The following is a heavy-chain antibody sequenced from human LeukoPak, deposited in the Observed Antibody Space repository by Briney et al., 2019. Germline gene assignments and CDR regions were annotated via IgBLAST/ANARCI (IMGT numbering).Heavy chain of an antibody. Sequence: GGSLRLSCAASGFTFSSHGMHWVRQAPGKGLEWVAFIRYDGSNKYYADSVKGRFTISRDNSKNTLYLQMNSLRAEDTAVYYCAKVWCGGDCHDAFDIWGQGTMVTVSS. J-gene: IGHJ3*02. CDR2: IRYDGSNK. D-gene: IGHD2-21*01. V-gene: IGHV3-30*02. CDR1: GFTFSSHG. CDR3: AKVWCGGDCHDAFDI.